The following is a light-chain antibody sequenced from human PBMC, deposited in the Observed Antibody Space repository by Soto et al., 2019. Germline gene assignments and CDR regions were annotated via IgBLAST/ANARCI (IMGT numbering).Light chain of an antibody. V-gene: IGLV2-14*01. CDR1: SSDVGGFNY. CDR3: SSHSSSGTLVV. J-gene: IGLJ2*01. Sequence: QSALTQPASVSGSPGQSIAISCTGGSSDVGGFNYVSWYHQHPGKAPKLMIFDVTNRPSGVSNRFSGSKSGNTASLTISGLQAEDEADYYSSSHSSSGTLVVFGGGTKVTVL. CDR2: DVT.